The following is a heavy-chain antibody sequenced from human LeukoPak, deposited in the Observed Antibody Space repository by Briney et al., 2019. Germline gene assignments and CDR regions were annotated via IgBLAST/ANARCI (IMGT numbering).Heavy chain of an antibody. J-gene: IGHJ6*02. CDR1: GFTFSNAW. V-gene: IGHV3-15*01. D-gene: IGHD3-10*01. CDR3: TTSIYGSGSYYDRYYYYYGMDV. Sequence: GGSLRLSCAASGFTFSNAWMSWVRQAPGKGLEGVGRIKSKTDGGTTDYAAPVKGRFTISRDDSKNTLYLQMNSLKTEDTAVYYCTTSIYGSGSYYDRYYYYYGMDVWGQGTTVTVSS. CDR2: IKSKTDGGTT.